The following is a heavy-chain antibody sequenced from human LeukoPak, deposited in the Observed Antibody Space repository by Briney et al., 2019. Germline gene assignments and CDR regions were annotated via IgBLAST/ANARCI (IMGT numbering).Heavy chain of an antibody. Sequence: SETLSLTCTVSGGSISSYYWSWIRQPPGKGLEWIGYIYYSGSTNYNPSLKSRVTIPVDTSKNQFSLKLSSVTAADTAVYYCARRDPSNYYYYYMDVWGKGTTVTVSS. CDR1: GGSISSYY. D-gene: IGHD4-11*01. J-gene: IGHJ6*03. V-gene: IGHV4-59*08. CDR3: ARRDPSNYYYYYMDV. CDR2: IYYSGST.